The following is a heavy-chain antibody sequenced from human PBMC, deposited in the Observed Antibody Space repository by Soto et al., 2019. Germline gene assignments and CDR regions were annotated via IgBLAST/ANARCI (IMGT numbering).Heavy chain of an antibody. CDR1: GFTFSSYA. D-gene: IGHD3-22*01. J-gene: IGHJ4*02. Sequence: GGSLRLSCAASGFTFSSYAMSWVRQAPGKGLEWVSAISGSGGSTYYADSVKGRFTISRDNSKNTLYLQMNILRAEDTAVYYCAKRGLSEWGDYYDSSGPFDSWGQGTLVTVSS. CDR2: ISGSGGST. CDR3: AKRGLSEWGDYYDSSGPFDS. V-gene: IGHV3-23*01.